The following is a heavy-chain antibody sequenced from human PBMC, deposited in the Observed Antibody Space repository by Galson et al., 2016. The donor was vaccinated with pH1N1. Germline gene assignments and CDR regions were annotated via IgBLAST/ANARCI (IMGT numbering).Heavy chain of an antibody. D-gene: IGHD3-16*02. J-gene: IGHJ5*02. CDR1: GVTFNSNA. V-gene: IGHV1-69*05. CDR2: IIPMFGIT. Sequence: SVKVSCKASGVTFNSNAFTWVRQAPGQGPEWMGGIIPMFGITNYAQKFQGRVTMSTDELKSTAFMELSSLTSDDTAFYYCARGQGYHLQRGWFDPWGRGTLVSVSS. CDR3: ARGQGYHLQRGWFDP.